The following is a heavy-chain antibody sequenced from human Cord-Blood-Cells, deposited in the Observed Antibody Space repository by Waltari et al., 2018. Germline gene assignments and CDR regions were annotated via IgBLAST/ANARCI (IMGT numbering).Heavy chain of an antibody. J-gene: IGHJ2*01. Sequence: QVQLVESGGGVVQPGRSLRLSCAASGFTFSSYGMHWVRQAPGKGLEWVAVIWYDGSNKYYADSVKGRFTISRDNSKNTLYLQMNSLRAEDTAMYYCARDRGLQYWYFDLWGRGTLVTVSS. V-gene: IGHV3-33*01. CDR1: GFTFSSYG. D-gene: IGHD4-4*01. CDR3: ARDRGLQYWYFDL. CDR2: IWYDGSNK.